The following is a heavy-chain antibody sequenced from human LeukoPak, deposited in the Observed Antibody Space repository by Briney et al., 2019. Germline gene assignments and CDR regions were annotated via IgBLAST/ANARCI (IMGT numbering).Heavy chain of an antibody. V-gene: IGHV3-7*03. CDR1: GFQLSSSW. CDR3: AKFGDSSGYGILDY. CDR2: IREDGSKE. J-gene: IGHJ4*02. Sequence: GGSLRLSCAASGFQLSSSWMSWVRQAPGKGLEWVANIREDGSKENYVDSVKGRFSISRDNAKNCLYLQMNSLRAEDTAVYYCAKFGDSSGYGILDYWGQGTLVTVSS. D-gene: IGHD3-22*01.